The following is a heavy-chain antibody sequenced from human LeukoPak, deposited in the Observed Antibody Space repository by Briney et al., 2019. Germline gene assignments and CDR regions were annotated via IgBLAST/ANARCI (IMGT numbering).Heavy chain of an antibody. V-gene: IGHV4-4*07. Sequence: PSENLSLTCTISGGSISSYYWSWIRQPAGKGLEWIGRIYTSGSTNYNPSLKSRVTISVDTSKNQFSLKLSSVTAADTAVYYCASSPGYSYGFSNGLMPWFDPWGQGTLVTVSS. CDR2: IYTSGST. CDR3: ASSPGYSYGFSNGLMPWFDP. CDR1: GGSISSYY. J-gene: IGHJ5*02. D-gene: IGHD5-18*01.